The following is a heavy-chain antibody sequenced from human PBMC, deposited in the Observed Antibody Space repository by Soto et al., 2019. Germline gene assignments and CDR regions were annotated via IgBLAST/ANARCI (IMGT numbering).Heavy chain of an antibody. D-gene: IGHD3-22*01. J-gene: IGHJ4*02. V-gene: IGHV4-39*01. CDR3: ARQIYDSSGYYYAY. CDR1: GDSVPSLY. Sequence: PXXTLSLPCSFSGDSVPSLYLPWILQPPGQGLGWRGTIYSLGNTYYNPSLKSRVTISVDKSKSQLFLKLSSVTHPDTAVYYCARQIYDSSGYYYAYWGQGTLVTVSS. CDR2: IYSLGNT.